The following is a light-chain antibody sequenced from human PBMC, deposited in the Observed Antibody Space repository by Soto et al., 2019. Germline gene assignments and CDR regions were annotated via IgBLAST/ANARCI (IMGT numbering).Light chain of an antibody. J-gene: IGKJ4*01. V-gene: IGKV3-15*01. CDR3: QQYNNWPPLA. CDR1: QSVSSN. Sequence: EIVMTQSPATLSVSPGERATLSCRARQSVSSNLAWYQQKPGQAPRRRIYGASTRATGIPARFSGSGSGTEVTLISSSRQSEACAVYYCQQYNNWPPLAFGGGTKVEIK. CDR2: GAS.